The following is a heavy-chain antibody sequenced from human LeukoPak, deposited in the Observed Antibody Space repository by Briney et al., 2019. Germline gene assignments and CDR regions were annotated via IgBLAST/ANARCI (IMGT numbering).Heavy chain of an antibody. J-gene: IGHJ4*02. CDR2: LSGSGGTT. CDR1: GITLSNFG. V-gene: IGHV3-23*01. Sequence: GGSLRLSCAVSGITLSNFGMSWVRQARGKGLEWGAGLSGSGGTTNYADSVKGRFTISRDNPKNTLYLQMPSLRAEDTALSFCAKRGLVIRVILVGFHKEAYYFDSWGEGALVSVSS. CDR3: AKRGLVIRVILVGFHKEAYYFDS. D-gene: IGHD3-22*01.